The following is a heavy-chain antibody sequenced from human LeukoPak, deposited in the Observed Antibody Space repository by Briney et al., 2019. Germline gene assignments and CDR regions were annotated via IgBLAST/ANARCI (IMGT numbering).Heavy chain of an antibody. CDR1: GFTFSSYA. J-gene: IGHJ4*02. CDR3: AKDTPTVVVPAGVFDY. CDR2: ISGSGGST. Sequence: GVSLRLSCAASGFTFSSYAMSWVRQAPGKGLEWVSAISGSGGSTYYADSVKGRFTISRDNSKNTLYLQMNSLRAEDTAVYYCAKDTPTVVVPAGVFDYWGQGTLVTVSS. V-gene: IGHV3-23*01. D-gene: IGHD2-2*01.